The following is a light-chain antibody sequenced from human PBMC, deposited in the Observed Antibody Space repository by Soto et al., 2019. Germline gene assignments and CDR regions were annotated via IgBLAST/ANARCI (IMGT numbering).Light chain of an antibody. CDR1: XXVXXN. J-gene: IGKJ2*01. CDR2: GAS. CDR3: QQYNNWPPQYT. V-gene: IGKV3-15*01. Sequence: EIVMTQSPXTXSVSXGXXATXSCXAXXXVXXNLAWYQQKPGQAPRLLIYGASTRATGIPARFSGSGSGTEFTLTISSLQSEDFAVYYCQQYNNWPPQYTFGQGTKLEIK.